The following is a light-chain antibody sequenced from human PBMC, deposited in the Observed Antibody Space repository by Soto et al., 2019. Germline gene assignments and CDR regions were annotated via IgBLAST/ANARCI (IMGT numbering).Light chain of an antibody. J-gene: IGLJ2*01. Sequence: QAVVTQEPSLTVSAGGTVTLTCASSTGAVTSGYYPNWFQQKPGQAPRALIYSTSNKYSWTPARFSGSLLGGKAALTLSGVQPEDEAEYYCLLYYGGAVVFGGGTKLTVL. CDR2: STS. CDR3: LLYYGGAVV. V-gene: IGLV7-43*01. CDR1: TGAVTSGYY.